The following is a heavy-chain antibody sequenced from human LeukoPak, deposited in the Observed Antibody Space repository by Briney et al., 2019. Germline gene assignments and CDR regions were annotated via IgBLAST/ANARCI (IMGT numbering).Heavy chain of an antibody. CDR1: GFTFSDYW. J-gene: IGHJ6*02. CDR3: ARGGGLDV. Sequence: GGSLRLSCAASGFTFSDYWMTWIRQIPGKGLEWVANINHNGNVNYYVDSVKGRFTISRDNAKNSLYLQMSNLRAEDTAVYFCARGGGLDVWGQGATVTVSS. D-gene: IGHD3-16*01. V-gene: IGHV3-7*03. CDR2: INHNGNVN.